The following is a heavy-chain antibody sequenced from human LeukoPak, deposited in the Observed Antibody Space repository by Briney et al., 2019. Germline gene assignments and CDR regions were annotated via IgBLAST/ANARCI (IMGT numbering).Heavy chain of an antibody. J-gene: IGHJ4*02. V-gene: IGHV4-34*01. CDR1: GGSFSVYY. CDR2: INHSGSN. CDR3: ARRLLRLGELSTQNNDY. Sequence: SETLSLTCAVYGGSFSVYYWSWIRQPAGKGLGWIGEINHSGSNNYNPSLRSRVPISVDTSKRQFCLKLSSVTAADTAVYYCARRLLRLGELSTQNNDYWGQGTLVTVSS. D-gene: IGHD3-16*02.